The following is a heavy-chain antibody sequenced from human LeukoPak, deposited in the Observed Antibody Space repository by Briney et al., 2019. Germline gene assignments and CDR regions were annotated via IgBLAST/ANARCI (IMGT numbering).Heavy chain of an antibody. V-gene: IGHV1-24*01. CDR1: GYTLTELS. Sequence: ASVKVSCKVSGYTLTELSMHWVRQAPGKGLEWMGGFDPEDGETIYAQKFQGRVTMTEDTSTDTAYMELSSLRAEDTAVYYCARDSQYYYDSSGYYWIPYYFDYWGQGTLVTVSS. J-gene: IGHJ4*02. CDR3: ARDSQYYYDSSGYYWIPYYFDY. D-gene: IGHD3-22*01. CDR2: FDPEDGET.